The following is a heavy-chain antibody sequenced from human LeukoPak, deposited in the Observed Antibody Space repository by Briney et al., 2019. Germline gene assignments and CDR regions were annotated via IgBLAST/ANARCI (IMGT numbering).Heavy chain of an antibody. CDR1: GYTFTSYG. V-gene: IGHV1-2*02. J-gene: IGHJ5*02. Sequence: ASVKVSCKASGYTFTSYGISWVRQAPGQGLEWMGWINPNSGGTNYPQDFHGRVTMTRDTPISTAYMELSRLRSDDTAVYYCARAGDSGNLAWGQGTLVTVSS. CDR3: ARAGDSGNLA. CDR2: INPNSGGT. D-gene: IGHD1-26*01.